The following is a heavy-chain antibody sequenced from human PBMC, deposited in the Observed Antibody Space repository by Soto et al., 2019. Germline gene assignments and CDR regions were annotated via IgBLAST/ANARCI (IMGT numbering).Heavy chain of an antibody. CDR3: AKDRREGIAARPPNY. CDR1: GFTFSSYG. V-gene: IGHV3-30*18. Sequence: GGSLRLSCAASGFTFSSYGMHWVRQAPGKGLEWVAVISYDGSNKYYADSVKGRFTISRDNSKNTLYLQMNSLRAEDTAVYYCAKDRREGIAARPPNYWGQGTLVTVSS. D-gene: IGHD6-6*01. J-gene: IGHJ4*02. CDR2: ISYDGSNK.